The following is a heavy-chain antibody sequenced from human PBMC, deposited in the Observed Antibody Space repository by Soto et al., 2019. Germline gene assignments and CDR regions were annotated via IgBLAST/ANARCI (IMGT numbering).Heavy chain of an antibody. CDR3: AKDHNYYDSSGYYYVIGYFQH. J-gene: IGHJ1*01. CDR1: GFTFSSYA. Sequence: EVQLLESGGGLVQPGGSLRLSCAASGFTFSSYAMSWVRQAPGKGLEWVSAISGSGGSTYYADSVKGRFTISRDNSKNTLYLQMNSLRAEDTAVYYCAKDHNYYDSSGYYYVIGYFQHWGQGTLVTVSS. V-gene: IGHV3-23*01. CDR2: ISGSGGST. D-gene: IGHD3-22*01.